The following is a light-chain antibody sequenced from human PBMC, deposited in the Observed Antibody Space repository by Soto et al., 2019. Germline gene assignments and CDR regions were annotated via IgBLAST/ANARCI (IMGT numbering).Light chain of an antibody. V-gene: IGLV3-21*02. Sequence: SYVLTQPPSVAEAPGQTVRISCGGDNIGSQSVHWYQQKPGQTPVLVVSDDTARPSGTPERFSGSTSGNTATLTISRVEAGDEADYYCQVWDRSSDHPIFGGGTKLTVL. CDR3: QVWDRSSDHPI. J-gene: IGLJ2*01. CDR1: NIGSQS. CDR2: DDT.